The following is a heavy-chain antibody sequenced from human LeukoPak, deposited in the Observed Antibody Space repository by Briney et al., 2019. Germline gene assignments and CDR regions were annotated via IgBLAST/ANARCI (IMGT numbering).Heavy chain of an antibody. V-gene: IGHV3-64*01. J-gene: IGHJ4*02. CDR1: GFTFSSFS. CDR3: ARDRYCSSTSCYVDY. D-gene: IGHD2-2*01. CDR2: ISSNGGST. Sequence: PGGSLRLSCAASGFTFSSFSMHWVRQAPGKGLESVSAISSNGGSTYYANSVKGRFTISRDNSKNTLYLQMNSLRAEDTAVYYCARDRYCSSTSCYVDYWGQGTLVSVSA.